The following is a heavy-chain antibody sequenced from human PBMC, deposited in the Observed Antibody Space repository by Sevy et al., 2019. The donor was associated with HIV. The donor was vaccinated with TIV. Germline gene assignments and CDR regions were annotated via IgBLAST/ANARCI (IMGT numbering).Heavy chain of an antibody. D-gene: IGHD6-19*01. V-gene: IGHV3-11*01. CDR2: ISDTGSSI. J-gene: IGHJ4*02. CDR1: GFTFSDYY. Sequence: GGSLRLSCAASGFTFSDYYMNWIRQAPGKGLEWVSFISDTGSSIYYAGSGKGRFTTSRDNTKNSPYLQMNSLRAEDTAVYYCARASYRSGWYDYWGQGTLVTVSS. CDR3: ARASYRSGWYDY.